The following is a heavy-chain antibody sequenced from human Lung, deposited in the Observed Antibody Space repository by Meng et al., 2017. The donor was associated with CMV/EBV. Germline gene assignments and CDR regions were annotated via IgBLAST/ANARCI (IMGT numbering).Heavy chain of an antibody. CDR2: IKQDGSEK. Sequence: GESLKISCAASGFTFRTYWMTWVRQVPGKGLEWVANIKQDGSEKYYVDSVKGRFTISRDNTKNSVFLQMNSLRAEDTAVYYCARDRLVTTYYYFYGRDVWGQGTTVTVSS. D-gene: IGHD2-21*02. CDR3: ARDRLVTTYYYFYGRDV. V-gene: IGHV3-7*01. CDR1: GFTFRTYW. J-gene: IGHJ6*02.